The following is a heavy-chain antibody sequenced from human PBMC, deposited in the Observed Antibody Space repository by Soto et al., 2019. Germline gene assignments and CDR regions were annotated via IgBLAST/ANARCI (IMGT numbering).Heavy chain of an antibody. Sequence: SETLSLTCTVSGGSISSSSYYWGWIRQPPGKGLEWIGSIYYSGSTYYNPSLKSRVTISVDTSKNQFSLKLSSVTAADTAVYYCARVWGIAARRAFSGSYYFDYWGQGTLVTVSS. CDR2: IYYSGST. J-gene: IGHJ4*02. V-gene: IGHV4-39*07. CDR1: GGSISSSSYY. D-gene: IGHD6-6*01. CDR3: ARVWGIAARRAFSGSYYFDY.